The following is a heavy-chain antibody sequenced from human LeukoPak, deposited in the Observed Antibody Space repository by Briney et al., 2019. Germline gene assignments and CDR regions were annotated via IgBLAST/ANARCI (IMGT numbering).Heavy chain of an antibody. D-gene: IGHD5-24*01. V-gene: IGHV3-11*05. CDR1: GFTFSDYY. CDR2: ISSSSSYT. CDR3: ARGLEMATIFDY. J-gene: IGHJ4*02. Sequence: PGGSLRLSCAASGFTFSDYYMSWIRQAPGKGLEWVSYISSSSSYTNYADSVKGRFTISRDNAKNSLYLQMNGLRAEDTAVYYCARGLEMATIFDYWGQGTLVTVPS.